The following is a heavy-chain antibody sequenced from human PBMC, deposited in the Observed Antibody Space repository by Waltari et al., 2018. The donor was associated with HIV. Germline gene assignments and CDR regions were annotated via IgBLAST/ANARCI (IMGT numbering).Heavy chain of an antibody. CDR1: GFTVSSSY. CDR3: ARDPRSSGYYGVDV. CDR2: IYSGGSR. Sequence: EVQLVASGGGLIETGGSLRLPCAASGFTVSSSYMSWVRQAPGKGLEWVSVIYSGGSRYYADSVKGRFTISRDNSKNTVSLHMNSLRAEDTAVYYCARDPRSSGYYGVDVWGQGTAVTVSS. D-gene: IGHD1-26*01. J-gene: IGHJ6*02. V-gene: IGHV3-53*01.